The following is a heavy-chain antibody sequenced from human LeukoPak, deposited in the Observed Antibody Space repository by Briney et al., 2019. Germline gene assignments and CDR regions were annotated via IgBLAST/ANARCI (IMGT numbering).Heavy chain of an antibody. J-gene: IGHJ4*02. V-gene: IGHV4-59*08. D-gene: IGHD6-19*01. CDR2: IYYSGSA. CDR3: ARHTYSSGPYDY. Sequence: SETLSLTCTVSGDSISSYYWSWIRQPPGKGLEWIGYIYYSGSANYNPSLKSRVTISVDTSKTQSSLKMSSVTAADTAVYYCARHTYSSGPYDYWGQGSLVTVSS. CDR1: GDSISSYY.